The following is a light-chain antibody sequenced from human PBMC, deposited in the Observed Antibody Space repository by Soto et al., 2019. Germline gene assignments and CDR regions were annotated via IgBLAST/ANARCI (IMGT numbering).Light chain of an antibody. CDR3: QKYNSAPRSWT. V-gene: IGKV1-27*01. CDR2: AAS. J-gene: IGKJ1*01. Sequence: DIQMTQSPSSLSASVGDRVTITCRASQGISNYLAWYQQKPGKVPKLLIYAASTLQSGVPSRFSGNGSGTDFTLTISSLQPEDVATYYCQKYNSAPRSWTFGQGTKVEIK. CDR1: QGISNY.